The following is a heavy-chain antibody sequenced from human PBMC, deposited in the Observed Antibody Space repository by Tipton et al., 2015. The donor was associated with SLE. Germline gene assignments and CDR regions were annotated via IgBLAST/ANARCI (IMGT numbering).Heavy chain of an antibody. D-gene: IGHD2-2*01. CDR2: IYHSGST. CDR1: GGSISSYY. Sequence: TLSLTCTVSGGSISSYYWSWIRQPPGKGLGWIGSIYHSGSTYYNPSLKSRVTISVDTSKNQFSLKLSSVTAADTAVYYCARGEFHGSSTREVWGQGTLVTVSS. V-gene: IGHV4-59*01. CDR3: ARGEFHGSSTREV. J-gene: IGHJ4*02.